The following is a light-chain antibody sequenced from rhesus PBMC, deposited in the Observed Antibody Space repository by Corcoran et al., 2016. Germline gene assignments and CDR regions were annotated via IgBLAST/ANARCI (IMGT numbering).Light chain of an antibody. CDR1: QGISSY. J-gene: IGKJ4*01. Sequence: DIQMTQSPSSLSASVGDTVTITCRASQGISSYLNWFQQKPGKAPKLLIYAASSLESGVPSRFSGSGSGTDFTLNISNLQPEDFAVYYCLQHKSYPLTFGGGTKVELK. CDR2: AAS. V-gene: IGKV1-28*02. CDR3: LQHKSYPLT.